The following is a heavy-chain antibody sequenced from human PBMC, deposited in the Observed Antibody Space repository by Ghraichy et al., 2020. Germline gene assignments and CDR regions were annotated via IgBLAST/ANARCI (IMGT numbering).Heavy chain of an antibody. CDR1: GYTFTSYY. CDR3: AREHGDYDTDY. J-gene: IGHJ4*02. CDR2: INPSGGST. V-gene: IGHV1-46*01. D-gene: IGHD4-17*01. Sequence: ASVKVSCKASGYTFTSYYMHWVRQAPGQGLEWMGIINPSGGSTSYAQKFQGRVTMTRDTSTSTVSMELSSLRSEDTAVYYCAREHGDYDTDYWGQGTLVTVSS.